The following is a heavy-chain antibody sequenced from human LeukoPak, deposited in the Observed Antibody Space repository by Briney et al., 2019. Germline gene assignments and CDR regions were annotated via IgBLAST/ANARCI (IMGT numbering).Heavy chain of an antibody. CDR1: GVSITSYY. J-gene: IGHJ5*02. CDR2: IYYSGST. V-gene: IGHV4-59*01. CDR3: ARATYGDP. D-gene: IGHD3-10*01. Sequence: SETLSLTCTVSGVSITSYYGSWIRQPPGKGLEWIGYIYYSGSTNYNPSLKSRVTISVDTSKNQFSLTLSSVTAADTAVYYCARATYGDPWGQGTLVTVSS.